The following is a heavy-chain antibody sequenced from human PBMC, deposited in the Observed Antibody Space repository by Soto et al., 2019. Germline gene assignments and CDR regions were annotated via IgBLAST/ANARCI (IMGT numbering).Heavy chain of an antibody. V-gene: IGHV1-69*02. J-gene: IGHJ4*02. CDR1: GGTFGSYT. CDR3: AKAESPRVAQNY. Sequence: GASVKVSCKASGGTFGSYTISWVRQAPGQGLEWMGRIIPILGIANYAQKFQGRVTITADKSTSTAYMELSSLRSEDTAVYYCAKAESPRVAQNYWGQGTLVTVSS. CDR2: IIPILGIA.